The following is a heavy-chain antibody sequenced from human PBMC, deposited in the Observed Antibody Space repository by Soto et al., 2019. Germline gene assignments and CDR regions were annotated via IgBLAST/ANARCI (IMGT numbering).Heavy chain of an antibody. CDR3: ARTFDTIAYYFDY. V-gene: IGHV3-30-3*01. J-gene: IGHJ4*02. D-gene: IGHD3-9*01. Sequence: PGGSLRLSCAASEFSFSSYAMHWIRQAPGKGLEWVAVISFDGNIIQYADSVKGRFIISRDNSKNTLFLQMNSLTGEDTAVYYCARTFDTIAYYFDYWGQGTLVTV. CDR1: EFSFSSYA. CDR2: ISFDGNII.